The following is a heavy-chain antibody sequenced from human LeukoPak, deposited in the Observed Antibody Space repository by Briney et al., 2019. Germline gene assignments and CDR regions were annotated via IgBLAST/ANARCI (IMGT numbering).Heavy chain of an antibody. J-gene: IGHJ4*02. CDR1: GLSFRNYA. CDR2: VTRGGSR. Sequence: GGSLRLSCAASGLSFRNYAMSWVGQAPGKGLEGVAGVTRGGSRHYADSVKGRFTISRDISKDTSENTLYLQMNSPRAEHTAVYYCAKEGEPYHYGSESTPAPFENWGQGPLVTVSS. CDR3: AKEGEPYHYGSESTPAPFEN. V-gene: IGHV3-23*01. D-gene: IGHD3-10*01.